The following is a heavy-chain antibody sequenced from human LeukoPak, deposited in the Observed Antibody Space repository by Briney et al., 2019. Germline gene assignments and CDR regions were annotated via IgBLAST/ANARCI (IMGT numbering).Heavy chain of an antibody. Sequence: SETLSLTCTVSGGSISSYYWSWIRQPPGKGLEWIGYIYYSGSTNYNPSLKSRVTISVDTSKNQFSLKLSSVTAADTAVYYCARSPILTGYYLIDYWGQGTLVTVSS. D-gene: IGHD3-9*01. V-gene: IGHV4-59*01. CDR3: ARSPILTGYYLIDY. J-gene: IGHJ4*02. CDR1: GGSISSYY. CDR2: IYYSGST.